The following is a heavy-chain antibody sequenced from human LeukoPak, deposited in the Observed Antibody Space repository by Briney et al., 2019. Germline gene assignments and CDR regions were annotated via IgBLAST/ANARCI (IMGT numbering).Heavy chain of an antibody. J-gene: IGHJ6*02. D-gene: IGHD4-11*01. CDR1: RGSLSSDSYY. Sequence: SQTLSLTCTVSRGSLSSDSYYRSWIRQPAGKSPESIGRIYTSGSTNYTPSLKSRVTISVDTSKNQFSLKLSSVTAADTAVYYCARSATRYSSKYYYGMDVWGQGTTVTVSS. CDR2: IYTSGST. V-gene: IGHV4-61*02. CDR3: ARSATRYSSKYYYGMDV.